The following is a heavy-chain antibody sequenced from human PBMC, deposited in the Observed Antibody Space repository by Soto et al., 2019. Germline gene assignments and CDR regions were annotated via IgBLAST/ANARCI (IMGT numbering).Heavy chain of an antibody. Sequence: GGSLRPSCAASGFTFSSYAMSWVRQAPGKGLEWVSATSASGGSTYYADSVKGRFAISRDNSKNTLYLQMNSLRAEDTAVYYCAKDLVRVGAKDNWGQGTLVTVPS. CDR3: AKDLVRVGAKDN. D-gene: IGHD1-26*01. J-gene: IGHJ4*02. V-gene: IGHV3-23*01. CDR2: TSASGGST. CDR1: GFTFSSYA.